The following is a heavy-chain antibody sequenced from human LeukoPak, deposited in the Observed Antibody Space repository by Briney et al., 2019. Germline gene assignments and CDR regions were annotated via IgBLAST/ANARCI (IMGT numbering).Heavy chain of an antibody. CDR3: ARDRYSYGLNLIDY. V-gene: IGHV3-7*01. Sequence: GGSLRLSCAASGFTFSSYWMSWVRQAPGKGLEWVANIKQDGSEKYYVDSVKGRFTISRDNSKNTLYLQMNSLRAEDTAVYYCARDRYSYGLNLIDYWGQGTLVTVSS. J-gene: IGHJ4*02. CDR1: GFTFSSYW. D-gene: IGHD5-18*01. CDR2: IKQDGSEK.